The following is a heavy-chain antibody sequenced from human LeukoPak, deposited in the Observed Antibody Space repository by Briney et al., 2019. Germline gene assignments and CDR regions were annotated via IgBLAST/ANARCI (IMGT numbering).Heavy chain of an antibody. Sequence: GESLKISCKGSGYSFTSYWIGWVRQMTGKGLEWMGVINPGDFDTRYSPSFQGQVTISVDKSISTAYLQWSSLKASDSAMYYCATLAFRYCSSTNCGTTIFASGAFDIWGQGTMVTVSS. V-gene: IGHV5-51*01. CDR1: GYSFTSYW. J-gene: IGHJ3*02. CDR3: ATLAFRYCSSTNCGTTIFASGAFDI. CDR2: INPGDFDT. D-gene: IGHD2-2*01.